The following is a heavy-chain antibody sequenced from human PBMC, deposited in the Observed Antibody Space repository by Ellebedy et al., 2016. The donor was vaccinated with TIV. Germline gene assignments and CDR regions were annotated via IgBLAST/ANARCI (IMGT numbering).Heavy chain of an antibody. CDR3: ARAIGAGDGK. V-gene: IGHV3-7*04. Sequence: GESLKISXAASGFSLSNYWMHWVRQAPGKGLDWVANIKEDGSAIYYVDSVKGRFTISRDNAKNSLYLQMNSLRTEDTALYYCARAIGAGDGKWGQGALVTVSS. CDR1: GFSLSNYW. D-gene: IGHD2-15*01. J-gene: IGHJ4*02. CDR2: IKEDGSAI.